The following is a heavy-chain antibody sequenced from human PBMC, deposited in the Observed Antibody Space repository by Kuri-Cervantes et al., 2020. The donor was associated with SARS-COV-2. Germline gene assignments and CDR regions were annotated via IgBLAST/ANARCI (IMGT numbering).Heavy chain of an antibody. CDR3: ARRSWYWRDYYGMDV. J-gene: IGHJ6*02. CDR1: GFTFSGHW. Sequence: GESLKISCAASGFTFSGHWIHWVRQAPGKGLVWVSRINPDGSYTNNADSVKGRFTLSRDNAKNMLFLQMNSLRAEDTAVYYCARRSWYWRDYYGMDVWGQGTTVTVSS. D-gene: IGHD6-13*01. CDR2: INPDGSYT. V-gene: IGHV3-74*01.